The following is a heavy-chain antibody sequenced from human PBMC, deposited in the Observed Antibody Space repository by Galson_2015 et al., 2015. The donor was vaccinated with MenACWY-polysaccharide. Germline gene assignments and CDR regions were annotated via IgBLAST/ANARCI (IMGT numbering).Heavy chain of an antibody. Sequence: QVQLQQSGPGLVRPSETLSLTCTVSYGSITSYYWSWIRQPAGQGLKWIGRIHASGSTTYNPSFKSRVTMSVDMSKNQFSLSLTSVTAADTAVYYCARRSLGNWYFDLWGRGTLVTVSS. D-gene: IGHD7-27*01. CDR1: YGSITSYY. CDR3: ARRSLGNWYFDL. V-gene: IGHV4-4*07. J-gene: IGHJ2*01. CDR2: IHASGST.